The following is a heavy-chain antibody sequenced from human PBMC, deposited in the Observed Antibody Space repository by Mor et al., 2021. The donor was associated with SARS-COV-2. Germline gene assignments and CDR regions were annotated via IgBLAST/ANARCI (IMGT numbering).Heavy chain of an antibody. Sequence: GQRLEWMGWINAGNGNTKYSQKFQGRVTITRDTSASTAYMELSSLRSEDTAVYYCARVWGGSSRYGTFDIWGQGTMVTVS. J-gene: IGHJ3*02. V-gene: IGHV1-3*01. CDR2: INAGNGNT. CDR3: ARVWGGSSRYGTFDI. D-gene: IGHD6-13*01.